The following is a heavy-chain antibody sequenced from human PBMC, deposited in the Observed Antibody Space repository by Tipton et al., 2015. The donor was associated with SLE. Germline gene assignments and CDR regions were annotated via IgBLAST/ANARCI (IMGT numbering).Heavy chain of an antibody. CDR1: GGSISSGSYY. J-gene: IGHJ4*02. D-gene: IGHD3-22*01. CDR3: ARGTNYDSSGYYSY. V-gene: IGHV4-61*09. CDR2: IYTSGST. Sequence: LSLTCTVSGGSISSGSYYWSWIRQPAGKGLEWIGHIYTSGSTNYNPSLKSRVTISVDTSKNQFSLKLSSVTAADTALYYCARGTNYDSSGYYSYWGQGTLVTVSS.